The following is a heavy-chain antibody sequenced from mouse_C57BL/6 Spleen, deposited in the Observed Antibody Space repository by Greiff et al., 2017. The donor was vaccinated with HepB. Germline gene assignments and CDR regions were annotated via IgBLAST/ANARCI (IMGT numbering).Heavy chain of an antibody. V-gene: IGHV3-6*01. Sequence: EVKLMESGPGLVKPSQSLSLTCSVTGYSITSGYYWNWIRQFPGNKLEWMGYISYDGSNNYNPSLKNRISITRDTSKNQFFLKLNSVTTEDTATYYCAREDDYDRDYYAMDYWGQGTSVTVSS. CDR2: ISYDGSN. D-gene: IGHD2-4*01. CDR3: AREDDYDRDYYAMDY. CDR1: GYSITSGYY. J-gene: IGHJ4*01.